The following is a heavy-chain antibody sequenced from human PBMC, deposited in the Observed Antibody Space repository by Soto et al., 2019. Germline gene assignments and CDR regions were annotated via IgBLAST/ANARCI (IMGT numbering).Heavy chain of an antibody. CDR3: ARGPIKIFGVVYYYYYYMDV. J-gene: IGHJ6*03. V-gene: IGHV1-18*01. CDR2: ISAYNGNT. Sequence: ASVKVSCKASGGTFSSYGISWVRQAPGQGLEWMGWISAYNGNTNYAQKLQGRVTMTTDTSTSTAYMELRSLRSDDTAVYYCARGPIKIFGVVYYYYYYMDVWGKGTTVTVSS. CDR1: GGTFSSYG. D-gene: IGHD3-3*01.